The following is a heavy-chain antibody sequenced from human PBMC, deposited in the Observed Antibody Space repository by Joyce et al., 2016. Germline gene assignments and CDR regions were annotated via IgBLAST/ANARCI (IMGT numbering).Heavy chain of an antibody. CDR1: GSTFSSSG. Sequence: QLVESGGGVVKPGGSLRLSCEASGSTFSSSGMSWFRQAPGKGLGWVAAISGTSYYIFHAETVRGRFTVSRDNAKKTRYLQMNSLRAEDSAVFYCARGGISYYYAMDVWGQGTTVTVSS. J-gene: IGHJ6*02. CDR3: ARGGISYYYAMDV. V-gene: IGHV3-21*01. CDR2: ISGTSYYI. D-gene: IGHD3-16*01.